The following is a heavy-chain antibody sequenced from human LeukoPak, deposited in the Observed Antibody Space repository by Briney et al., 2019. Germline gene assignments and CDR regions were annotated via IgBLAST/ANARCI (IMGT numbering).Heavy chain of an antibody. CDR2: ISESGGST. J-gene: IGHJ4*02. D-gene: IGHD4-17*01. V-gene: IGHV3-23*01. CDR1: GFTFSRHG. CDR3: AKGPYGDSDY. Sequence: GGSLRLSCAASGFTFSRHGMSWVRQAPGKGLEWVSGISESGGSTYYADSVKGRFTMSRDNSKNTLDLQMNSLRAEDTAVYYCAKGPYGDSDYWGQGTLVTVSS.